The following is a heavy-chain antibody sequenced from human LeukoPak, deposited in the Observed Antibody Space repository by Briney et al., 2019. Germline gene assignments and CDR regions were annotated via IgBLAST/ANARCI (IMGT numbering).Heavy chain of an antibody. CDR3: ATLYSSSWYGGYYFDY. Sequence: RGASVKVSCKASGYTFTSYDINWVRQATGQGLEWMGWMNPNSGNTGYAQKFQGRVTMTRNTSISTAYMELSSLRSEDTAVYYCATLYSSSWYGGYYFDYWGQGTLVTVSP. J-gene: IGHJ4*02. D-gene: IGHD6-13*01. CDR2: MNPNSGNT. CDR1: GYTFTSYD. V-gene: IGHV1-8*01.